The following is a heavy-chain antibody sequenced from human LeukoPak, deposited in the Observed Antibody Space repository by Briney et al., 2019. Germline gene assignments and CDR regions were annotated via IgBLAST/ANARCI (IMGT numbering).Heavy chain of an antibody. V-gene: IGHV3-30-3*01. D-gene: IGHD3-3*01. J-gene: IGHJ4*02. Sequence: PGRSLRLSCAASGFTFSSYAMHWVRQAPGKGLEWVAVISYDGSNKYYADSVKGRFTISRDNSKNTLYLQMNSLRAEDTAVYYCAKDLTYYDFWSADYWGQGTLVTVSS. CDR2: ISYDGSNK. CDR1: GFTFSSYA. CDR3: AKDLTYYDFWSADY.